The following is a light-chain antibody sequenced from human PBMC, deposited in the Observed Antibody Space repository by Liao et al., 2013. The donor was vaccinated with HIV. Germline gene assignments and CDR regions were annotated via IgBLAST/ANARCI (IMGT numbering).Light chain of an antibody. V-gene: IGLV3-1*01. Sequence: SDELTQPPSVSVSPGQTATITCSGDILWYAYAFWYQQRPGQSPVLVLYQGSLRPSGIPERFSGSKSANTATLTISGTQEMDEADYYCQAWDSSTFSYVFGTGTKVTVL. CDR2: QGS. CDR1: ILWYAY. J-gene: IGLJ1*01. CDR3: QAWDSSTFSYV.